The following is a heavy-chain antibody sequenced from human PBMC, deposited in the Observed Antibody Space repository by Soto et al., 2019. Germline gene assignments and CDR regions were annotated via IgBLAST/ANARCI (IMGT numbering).Heavy chain of an antibody. V-gene: IGHV4-59*08. Sequence: SETLSLTCTVSGVSISSYYWSWIRQPPGKGLEWIGYIYYSGSTNYNPSLKSRVTISVDTSKNQFSLKLSSVTAADTAVYYCARQMCSSTSCYWFDPWGQGTLVTVSS. CDR1: GVSISSYY. D-gene: IGHD2-2*01. CDR3: ARQMCSSTSCYWFDP. J-gene: IGHJ5*02. CDR2: IYYSGST.